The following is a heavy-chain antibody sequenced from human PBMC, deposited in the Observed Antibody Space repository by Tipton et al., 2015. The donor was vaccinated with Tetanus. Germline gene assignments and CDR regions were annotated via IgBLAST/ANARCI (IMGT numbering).Heavy chain of an antibody. CDR2: IYYNGNT. D-gene: IGHD3-22*01. J-gene: IGHJ6*02. CDR1: GGSLFSGSFY. CDR3: ARATPSGSYFVRYYSMDV. Sequence: TLSLTCTVSGGSLFSGSFYWAWIRQPPGKGLEWIGNIYYNGNTYYLSSLKSRVTISADTSKNQFSLILSSVTAADTAVYYCARATPSGSYFVRYYSMDVWGQGTTVVVSS. V-gene: IGHV4-39*01.